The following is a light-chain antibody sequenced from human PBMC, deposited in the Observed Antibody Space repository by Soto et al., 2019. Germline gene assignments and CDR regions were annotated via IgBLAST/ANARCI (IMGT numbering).Light chain of an antibody. Sequence: IQLTQSPSSLSASIGDRVTITCRASQDISSYLAWYRQKAGKAPELLIEAASTLQSGDPSRFSGSGSGTDFALTISILQPEDFATYYCQQLKKYPLSFGGGTKVEIK. CDR3: QQLKKYPLS. V-gene: IGKV1-9*01. J-gene: IGKJ4*01. CDR2: AAS. CDR1: QDISSY.